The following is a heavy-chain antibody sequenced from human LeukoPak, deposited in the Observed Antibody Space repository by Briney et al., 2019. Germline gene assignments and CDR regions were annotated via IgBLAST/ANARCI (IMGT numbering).Heavy chain of an antibody. V-gene: IGHV4-39*01. CDR3: ASHGSGSWFDY. CDR2: IYYSGST. J-gene: IGHJ4*02. D-gene: IGHD3-10*01. Sequence: SETLSLTCTVSGGSISSSSYYWGWIRQPPGKGLEWIGSIYYSGSTYYNPSLESRVTISVDTSKNQFSLKLSSVTAADTAVYYCASHGSGSWFDYWGQGTLVTVSS. CDR1: GGSISSSSYY.